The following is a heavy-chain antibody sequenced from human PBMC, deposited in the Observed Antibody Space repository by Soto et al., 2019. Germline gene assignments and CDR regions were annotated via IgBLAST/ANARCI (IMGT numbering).Heavy chain of an antibody. Sequence: ASVKVSCKASGYTFTSYGISWVRQAPGQGLEWMGWISAYNGNTNYAQKLQGRVTITTDTSTSTAYMELRSLRSDDTAVYYCARDPRSGYDSYYYYYGMDVWGQGTTVTVSS. V-gene: IGHV1-18*04. CDR1: GYTFTSYG. J-gene: IGHJ6*02. D-gene: IGHD5-12*01. CDR2: ISAYNGNT. CDR3: ARDPRSGYDSYYYYYGMDV.